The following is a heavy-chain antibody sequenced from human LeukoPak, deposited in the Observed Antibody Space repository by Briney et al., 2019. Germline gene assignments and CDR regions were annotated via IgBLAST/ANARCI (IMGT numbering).Heavy chain of an antibody. CDR2: INSDGNST. CDR3: ARGSVLWFGAPRIEY. D-gene: IGHD3-10*01. J-gene: IGHJ4*02. V-gene: IGHV3-74*01. Sequence: PGGSLRLSCAASGFIFSTYWMHWVRQVPGEGLVWVSRINSDGNSTNYADSVKGRFTISRDNAKNTLYLQMNSLRAEDTAVYYCARGSVLWFGAPRIEYWGQGALVTVSS. CDR1: GFIFSTYW.